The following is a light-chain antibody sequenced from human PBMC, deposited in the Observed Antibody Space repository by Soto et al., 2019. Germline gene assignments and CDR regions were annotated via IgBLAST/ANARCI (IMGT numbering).Light chain of an antibody. CDR2: AAS. V-gene: IGKV1-9*01. Sequence: DIQLSQSPSFLSASVGDRVTITCRASQDISDYLAWYQQRPGKAPKPLIHAASTLQSGVPSRFSGGGSGTDFTLTISSLQPEDFATYYCQQVNVYPSTFGGGTKVDIK. CDR3: QQVNVYPST. J-gene: IGKJ4*01. CDR1: QDISDY.